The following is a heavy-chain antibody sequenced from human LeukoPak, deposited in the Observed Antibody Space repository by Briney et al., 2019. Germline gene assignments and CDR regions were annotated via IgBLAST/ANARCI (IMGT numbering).Heavy chain of an antibody. CDR2: IIPILGIA. D-gene: IGHD3-9*01. J-gene: IGHJ3*02. Sequence: ASVTLSCTASGGPFSSYAIRWGPQAPGQGLEWMGRIIPILGIANYAQKFQGRVTITADKSTSTAYMELSSLRPEDTAVYYCARNYDILTGYFPNDAFDIWGQGTMVTVSS. CDR3: ARNYDILTGYFPNDAFDI. CDR1: GGPFSSYA. V-gene: IGHV1-69*04.